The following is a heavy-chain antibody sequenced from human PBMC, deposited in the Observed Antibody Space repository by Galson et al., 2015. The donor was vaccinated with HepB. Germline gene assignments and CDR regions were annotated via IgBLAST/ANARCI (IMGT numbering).Heavy chain of an antibody. CDR2: TYYRSKWIY. V-gene: IGHV6-1*01. CDR1: GDSVSSTYAV. CDR3: AYGVDV. J-gene: IGHJ6*02. Sequence: CAISGDSVSSTYAVWNWIRQSPSRGLEWLGRTYYRSKWIYDYTESVKSRITITPDTSKNLVSLQLHFVIPEDAAVYYCAYGVDVWGQGTTVTVSS.